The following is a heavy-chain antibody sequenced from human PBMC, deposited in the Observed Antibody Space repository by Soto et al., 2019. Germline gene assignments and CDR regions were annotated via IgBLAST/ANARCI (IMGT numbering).Heavy chain of an antibody. Sequence: QVQLVQSGAEVKKPGSSVKVSCKASGGTFSSYAISWVRQAPGQGLEWMGGIIPIFGTANYAQKFQGRVTITADESTSTAYMELSSLRSEAMAVYYCARDRGSPRCSSTSCYTASSWFDPWGQGILVTVSS. V-gene: IGHV1-69*01. CDR3: ARDRGSPRCSSTSCYTASSWFDP. D-gene: IGHD2-2*02. CDR1: GGTFSSYA. CDR2: IIPIFGTA. J-gene: IGHJ5*02.